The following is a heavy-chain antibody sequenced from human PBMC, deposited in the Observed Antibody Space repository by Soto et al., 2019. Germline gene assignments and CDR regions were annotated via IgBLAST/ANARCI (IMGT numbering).Heavy chain of an antibody. CDR1: GDSISSTSHS. V-gene: IGHV4-39*01. CDR2: FFYSGST. J-gene: IGHJ4*02. D-gene: IGHD7-27*01. Sequence: SETLSLTCSVSGDSISSTSHSWGWIRQPPWKAMEWIGAFFYSGSTSYSPSLKSRVTISGDTAKNPFFLMLTSVTAADTAVYYCARRTTGGIFDYWGQGTLVTVSS. CDR3: ARRTTGGIFDY.